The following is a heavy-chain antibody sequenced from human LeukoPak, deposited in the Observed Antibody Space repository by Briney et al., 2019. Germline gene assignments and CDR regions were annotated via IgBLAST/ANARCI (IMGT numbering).Heavy chain of an antibody. Sequence: GGSLRLSCAASGFTFSSYAMSWVRQAPGKGLEWVSAISGSGGSTYYADSVKGRFTISRDNSKNTLYLQMNSLRAEDTAVYYCAKDRNINTYYYDSSGSRPGDYWGQGTLVTVSS. D-gene: IGHD3-22*01. CDR2: ISGSGGST. J-gene: IGHJ4*02. CDR3: AKDRNINTYYYDSSGSRPGDY. V-gene: IGHV3-23*01. CDR1: GFTFSSYA.